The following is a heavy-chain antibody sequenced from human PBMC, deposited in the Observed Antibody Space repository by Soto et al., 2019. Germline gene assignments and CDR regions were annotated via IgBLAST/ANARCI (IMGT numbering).Heavy chain of an antibody. V-gene: IGHV1-69*12. CDR3: ARDNDRLQLGGNYYYVMDV. CDR1: GGTFSSYA. Sequence: QVQLVQSGAEVKKPGSSVKVSCKASGGTFSSYAIRWVRQAPGQGLEWLGGIMPIFRTPDYAQKFQGRVTITADESTSTAYMELGSLRSDDTGVYYCARDNDRLQLGGNYYYVMDVWGQGTTVTVSS. D-gene: IGHD5-12*01. CDR2: IMPIFRTP. J-gene: IGHJ6*02.